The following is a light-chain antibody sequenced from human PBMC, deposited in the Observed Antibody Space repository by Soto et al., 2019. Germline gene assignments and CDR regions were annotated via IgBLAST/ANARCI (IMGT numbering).Light chain of an antibody. Sequence: DIPMTQSPSTLSASVGDRVTITCRASQSISSWLAWYQQKPGKAPKLLIYKASSLESGVPSRFSGSGSGTEFTLTISSLQPDDFATYYCQQYNSPPTFGGGTKVEIK. CDR2: KAS. CDR1: QSISSW. J-gene: IGKJ4*01. CDR3: QQYNSPPT. V-gene: IGKV1-5*03.